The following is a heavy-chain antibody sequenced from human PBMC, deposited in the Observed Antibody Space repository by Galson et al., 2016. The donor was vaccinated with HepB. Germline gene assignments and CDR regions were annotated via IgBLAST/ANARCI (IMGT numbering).Heavy chain of an antibody. Sequence: SLSPSCAASGFTFSTYGMDWVRQAPGKGLEWVAVISFDGSYKYYADSVKGRFTISRDNSKNTLYLQMNSLRAEDTAVHYCAKDAGVIWSGGYFDYWGQGTLVTVSS. V-gene: IGHV3-30*18. CDR2: ISFDGSYK. J-gene: IGHJ4*02. D-gene: IGHD3-3*01. CDR1: GFTFSTYG. CDR3: AKDAGVIWSGGYFDY.